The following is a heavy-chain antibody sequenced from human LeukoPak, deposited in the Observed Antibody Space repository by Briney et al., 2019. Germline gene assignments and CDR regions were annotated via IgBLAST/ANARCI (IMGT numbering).Heavy chain of an antibody. V-gene: IGHV1-69*01. CDR1: GGTFSSYA. J-gene: IGHJ4*02. CDR2: IIPIFGIA. Sequence: GSSVKVTCKASGGTFSSYAISWVRQAPGQGLEWMGGIIPIFGIANYAQKFQGRVTITADESTSTAYMELSSLRSEDTAVYYCARGRSRSYDSSGYYYPPDYWGQGTLVTVSS. D-gene: IGHD3-22*01. CDR3: ARGRSRSYDSSGYYYPPDY.